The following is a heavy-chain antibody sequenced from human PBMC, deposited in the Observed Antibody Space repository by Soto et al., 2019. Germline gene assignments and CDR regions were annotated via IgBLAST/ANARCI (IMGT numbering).Heavy chain of an antibody. J-gene: IGHJ6*03. CDR1: GFTFSDYY. Sequence: GGSLRLSCAASGFTFSDYYMSWIRQAPGKGLERVSYISSSGSTIYYADTVKGRFTISRDNAKNSLYLQMNSLRAEYTAVYYCARVIYDSLRGYPYYYYMEVWGKGTTVTVSS. CDR2: ISSSGSTI. CDR3: ARVIYDSLRGYPYYYYMEV. D-gene: IGHD3-22*01. V-gene: IGHV3-11*01.